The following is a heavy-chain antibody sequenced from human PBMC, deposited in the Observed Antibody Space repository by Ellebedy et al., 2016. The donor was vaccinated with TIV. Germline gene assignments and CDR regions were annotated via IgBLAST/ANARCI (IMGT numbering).Heavy chain of an antibody. CDR3: ARGPRSSPATIDY. D-gene: IGHD6-13*01. Sequence: ASVKVSCKASGYTFTSYYMHWVRQAPGQGLEWMGIINPSGGSTSYAQKFQGRVTMTRDTSTSTAYMELRSLRSDDTAVYSCARGPRSSPATIDYWGQGTTVTVSS. V-gene: IGHV1-46*01. CDR2: INPSGGST. J-gene: IGHJ4*03. CDR1: GYTFTSYY.